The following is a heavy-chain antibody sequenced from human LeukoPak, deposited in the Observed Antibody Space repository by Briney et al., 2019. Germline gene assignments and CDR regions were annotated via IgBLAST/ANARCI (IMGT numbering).Heavy chain of an antibody. V-gene: IGHV5-51*01. D-gene: IGHD3-3*01. CDR2: IYPGDSET. Sequence: GESLKISCKGSGYSFTSYWIGGVRQMPGKGLEWMGIIYPGDSETRYSTSFQGQVTISADKSISPAYQQWSSLKASDTAMYYCARLRFLGPVEGFAWFDPWGQGTLVTVSS. CDR1: GYSFTSYW. CDR3: ARLRFLGPVEGFAWFDP. J-gene: IGHJ5*02.